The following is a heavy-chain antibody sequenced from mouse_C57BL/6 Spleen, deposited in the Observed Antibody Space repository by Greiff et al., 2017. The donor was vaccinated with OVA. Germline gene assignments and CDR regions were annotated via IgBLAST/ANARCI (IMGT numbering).Heavy chain of an antibody. D-gene: IGHD1-1*01. J-gene: IGHJ4*01. CDR2: IDPANGNT. Sequence: VQLQQSVAELVRPGASVKLSCTASGFNIKNTYMHWVKQRPEQGLEWIGRIDPANGNTKYAPKFQGKATITADTSSNTAYLQLSSLTSEDTAIYYCARTHYYGSSLYYYAMDYWGQGTSVTVSS. CDR1: GFNIKNTY. V-gene: IGHV14-3*01. CDR3: ARTHYYGSSLYYYAMDY.